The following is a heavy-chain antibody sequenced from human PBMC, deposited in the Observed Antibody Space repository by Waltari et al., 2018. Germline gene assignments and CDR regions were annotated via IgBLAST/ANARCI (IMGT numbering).Heavy chain of an antibody. CDR1: GYTFTDYD. CDR3: ATQPRFGGYGVSAFDI. Sequence: EVQLVQSGAEVKKPGATVKISCKVSGYTFTDYDMHWVQQAPGKGLEGMGLVDPEDGEPISAEKFQGRVTITADTSTDTAYLELSSLRSEDTAVYYCATQPRFGGYGVSAFDIWGQGTMVTVSS. J-gene: IGHJ3*02. CDR2: VDPEDGEP. V-gene: IGHV1-69-2*01. D-gene: IGHD5-12*01.